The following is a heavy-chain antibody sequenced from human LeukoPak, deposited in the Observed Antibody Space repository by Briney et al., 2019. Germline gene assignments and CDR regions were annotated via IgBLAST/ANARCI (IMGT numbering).Heavy chain of an antibody. CDR3: TRGGIVARIGYAMVV. CDR1: DFTFGDYA. V-gene: IGHV3-49*03. J-gene: IGHJ6*02. CDR2: IRNEAYGGII. Sequence: PGGSLRLSCTGSDFTFGDYALSWLRQAPGKGLEWVGLIRNEAYGGIIEYVATVEGRFSISRDNSKSIAYLQMNSRQAEDTAVYYCTRGGIVARIGYAMVVWGQGTTVTVFS. D-gene: IGHD5-12*01.